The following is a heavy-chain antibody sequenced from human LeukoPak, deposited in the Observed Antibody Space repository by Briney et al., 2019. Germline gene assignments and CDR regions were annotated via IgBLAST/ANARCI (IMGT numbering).Heavy chain of an antibody. CDR1: GFSFSNSD. Sequence: GGSLRLSCVASGFSFSNSDMSWVRQAPGKGLEWVSTISISGGTTYYADSGKGRFPISRDNSKNTLYLQMTSLRAEHTAVYYCAKVTSKLATIRGYFDYWGQGTLVTVSS. J-gene: IGHJ4*02. CDR2: ISISGGTT. V-gene: IGHV3-23*01. CDR3: AKVTSKLATIRGYFDY. D-gene: IGHD5-24*01.